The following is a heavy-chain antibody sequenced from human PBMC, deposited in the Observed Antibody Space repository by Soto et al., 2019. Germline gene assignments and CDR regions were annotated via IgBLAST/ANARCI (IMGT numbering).Heavy chain of an antibody. CDR1: GFTFSSYG. V-gene: IGHV3-30*18. CDR3: AKDYFGFGINYYGSGSYGDSYGMDV. D-gene: IGHD3-10*01. J-gene: IGHJ6*02. Sequence: GGSLRLSCAASGFTFSSYGMHWVRQAPGKGLEWVAVISYDGSNKYYADSVKGRFTISRDNSKNTLYLQMNSLRAEDTAVYYCAKDYFGFGINYYGSGSYGDSYGMDVWGQGTTVTVSS. CDR2: ISYDGSNK.